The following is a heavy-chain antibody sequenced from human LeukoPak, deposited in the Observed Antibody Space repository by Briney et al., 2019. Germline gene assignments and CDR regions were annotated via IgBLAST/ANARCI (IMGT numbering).Heavy chain of an antibody. J-gene: IGHJ4*02. D-gene: IGHD6-19*01. CDR2: INPVSGDT. Sequence: GASVKVSCKASGYTFSDSFMHWVRQAPGQGPEWMGWINPVSGDTNFAQRFQGRVTLTRDTSISTAYMELSRLRSDDTAVYYCARDGGSGWFDGVDHWGQGTLVTVSS. CDR1: GYTFSDSF. CDR3: ARDGGSGWFDGVDH. V-gene: IGHV1-2*02.